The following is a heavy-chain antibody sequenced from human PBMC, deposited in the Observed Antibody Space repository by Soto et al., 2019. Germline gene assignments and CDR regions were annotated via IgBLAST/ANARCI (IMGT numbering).Heavy chain of an antibody. V-gene: IGHV3-30*18. J-gene: IGHJ6*02. CDR1: GFTFSSYG. CDR3: AKDHTSSLRYYYDSSGYYYPGMDV. D-gene: IGHD3-22*01. Sequence: GGSLRLSCAASGFTFSSYGMHWVRQAPGKGLEWVAVISYDGSNKYYADSVKGRFTISRDNSKSTLYLQMNSLRGEDTAVYYCAKDHTSSLRYYYDSSGYYYPGMDVWGQGTTVTVSS. CDR2: ISYDGSNK.